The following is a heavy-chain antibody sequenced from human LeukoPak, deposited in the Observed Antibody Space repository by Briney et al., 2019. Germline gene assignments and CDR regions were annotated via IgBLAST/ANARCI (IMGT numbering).Heavy chain of an antibody. V-gene: IGHV1-2*06. CDR3: ARVSGWYNWFDP. CDR2: INPNSGGT. CDR1: GYTFTGYY. D-gene: IGHD6-19*01. Sequence: ASVKVSCKASGYTFTGYYMHWVRQAPGQGLEWMGRINPNSGGTNYAQKFQGRVTMTRDTSISTAYMELSRLRSDDTAVYYCARVSGWYNWFDPWGQGTLVTVSP. J-gene: IGHJ5*02.